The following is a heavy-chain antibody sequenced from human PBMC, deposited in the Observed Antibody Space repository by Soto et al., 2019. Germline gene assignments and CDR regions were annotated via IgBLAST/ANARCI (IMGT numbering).Heavy chain of an antibody. Sequence: QVQLVQSGAEVKKPGASVKVSCKASGYIFTTHGISWVRQAPGQGLEWMGWVSGDNGHTNYAQSLQGRVTLTTDTSTNTAYMELRSLRSDGTAVYYCARDLGYCRSGTCYREWFDPWGQGTLVTVSS. CDR2: VSGDNGHT. J-gene: IGHJ5*02. CDR1: GYIFTTHG. D-gene: IGHD2-15*01. CDR3: ARDLGYCRSGTCYREWFDP. V-gene: IGHV1-18*01.